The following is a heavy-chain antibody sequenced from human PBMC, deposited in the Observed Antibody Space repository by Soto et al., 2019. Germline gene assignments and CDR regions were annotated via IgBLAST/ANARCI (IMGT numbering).Heavy chain of an antibody. V-gene: IGHV3-30-3*01. CDR3: ARVLSTIFGVAYYYYGMDV. CDR2: ISYDGSNK. J-gene: IGHJ6*02. CDR1: GFTFSSYA. D-gene: IGHD3-3*01. Sequence: GGSLRLSCAASGFTFSSYAMHWVRQAPGKGLEWVAVISYDGSNKYYADSVKGRFTISRDNSKNTLYLQMNSLRAEDTAVYYCARVLSTIFGVAYYYYGMDVWGQGTTVTVS.